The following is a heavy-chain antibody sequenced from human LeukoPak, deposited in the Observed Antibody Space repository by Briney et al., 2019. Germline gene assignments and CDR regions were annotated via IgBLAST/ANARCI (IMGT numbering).Heavy chain of an antibody. CDR3: ARAPGSSSWYILGY. J-gene: IGHJ4*02. CDR2: INHSGST. D-gene: IGHD6-13*01. Sequence: SETLSLTCAVYGGSFSGYYWSWIRQPPGKGLEWIGEINHSGSTNYSPSLKSRVTISVDTSKNQFSLKLSSVTAADTAVYYCARAPGSSSWYILGYWGQGTLVTVSS. CDR1: GGSFSGYY. V-gene: IGHV4-34*01.